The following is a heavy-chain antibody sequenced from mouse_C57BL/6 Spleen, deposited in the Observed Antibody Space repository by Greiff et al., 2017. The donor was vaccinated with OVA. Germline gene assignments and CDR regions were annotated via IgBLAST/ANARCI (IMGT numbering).Heavy chain of an antibody. V-gene: IGHV3-6*01. J-gene: IGHJ2*01. Sequence: EVQLVESGPGLVKPSQSLSLTCSVTGYSITSGYYWNWIRQFPGNKLEWMGYISYDGSNNYNPSLKNRISITRDTSKNQFFLKLNSVTTEDTATYYCARDAYYGSDYWGQGTTLTVSS. CDR1: GYSITSGYY. CDR3: ARDAYYGSDY. CDR2: ISYDGSN. D-gene: IGHD1-1*01.